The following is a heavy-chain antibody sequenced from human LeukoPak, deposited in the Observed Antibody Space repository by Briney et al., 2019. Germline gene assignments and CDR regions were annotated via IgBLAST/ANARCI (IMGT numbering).Heavy chain of an antibody. V-gene: IGHV3-7*03. CDR1: GFTFGDTW. Sequence: GGSLRLSCAASGFTFGDTWMNWVRQAPGQGPEWVANIKQDGSEKFYVASVKGRFTISRDNSQNTLYLQMNSLRVEETAMYYCARAPGGFHGDYSPIGYWGQGTLVTVSS. J-gene: IGHJ4*02. CDR3: ARAPGGFHGDYSPIGY. CDR2: IKQDGSEK. D-gene: IGHD4-17*01.